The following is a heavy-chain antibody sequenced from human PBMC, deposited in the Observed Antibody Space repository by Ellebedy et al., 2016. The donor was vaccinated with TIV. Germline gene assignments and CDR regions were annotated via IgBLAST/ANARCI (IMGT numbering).Heavy chain of an antibody. D-gene: IGHD5-24*01. V-gene: IGHV1-18*01. Sequence: ASVKVSCXASAYTFITYGISWVRQDPAQGLEWMGWISTYTGKTNYAQMIQSRVTMTRDTSTNKAYMELRSLRPDDTAVYYCARGTRVQLWPLDYWGQGTLVTVSS. J-gene: IGHJ4*01. CDR3: ARGTRVQLWPLDY. CDR1: AYTFITYG. CDR2: ISTYTGKT.